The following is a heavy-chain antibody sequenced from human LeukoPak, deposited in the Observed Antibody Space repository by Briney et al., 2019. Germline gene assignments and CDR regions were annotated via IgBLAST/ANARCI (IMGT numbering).Heavy chain of an antibody. CDR1: DGSINSYY. D-gene: IGHD3-22*01. CDR2: IYYNGNT. CDR3: ARNAGYSDLNY. V-gene: IGHV4-59*12. Sequence: SETLSLTCSVSDGSINSYYWNWIRRPPGKGLEWIGYIYYNGNTNYSPSLKSRVTMSVDTSKNQFSLRLNSVTAADTAIYYCARNAGYSDLNYWGQGVLVTVSS. J-gene: IGHJ4*02.